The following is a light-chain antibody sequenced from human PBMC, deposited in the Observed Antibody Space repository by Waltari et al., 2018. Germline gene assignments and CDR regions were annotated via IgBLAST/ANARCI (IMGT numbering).Light chain of an antibody. CDR1: KLGAMY. J-gene: IGLJ1*01. CDR3: QAWDSSTPYV. V-gene: IGLV3-1*01. CDR2: QDI. Sequence: SYELTQPPSVSVSPGQTARITCSGNKLGAMYACWYQQKPGQSPVLVNYQDIKRPSGIPERFSGSNSGNTATLTISGTQAMDEADYYCQAWDSSTPYVFGTGTKVTVL.